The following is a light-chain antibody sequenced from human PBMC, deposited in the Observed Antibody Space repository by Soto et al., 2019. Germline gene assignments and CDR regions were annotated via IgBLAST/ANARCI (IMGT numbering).Light chain of an antibody. Sequence: EIVLTQSPATLSLSPGERATLSCRASQSVSSYLAWYQQKPGQAPRLLIYDASNRATGIPARFSGSGSGTDFPLPISSLEPEDFAVYYCQQRSNWPRITFGQGTKV. CDR2: DAS. V-gene: IGKV3-11*01. J-gene: IGKJ1*01. CDR3: QQRSNWPRIT. CDR1: QSVSSY.